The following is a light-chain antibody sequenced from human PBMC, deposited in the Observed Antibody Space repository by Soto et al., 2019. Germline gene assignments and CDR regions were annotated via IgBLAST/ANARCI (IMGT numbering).Light chain of an antibody. CDR3: SSYTRTSSVI. Sequence: QSALTQPASVSGSPGQSIAISCTGTSSDIGAYAYVSWYQQHPGKVPKLIVFDVNYRPSGVSSRFSGSKSGNTASLTISGLQAEDDADYYCSSYTRTSSVIFGGGTKLTVL. CDR2: DVN. V-gene: IGLV2-14*03. J-gene: IGLJ2*01. CDR1: SSDIGAYAY.